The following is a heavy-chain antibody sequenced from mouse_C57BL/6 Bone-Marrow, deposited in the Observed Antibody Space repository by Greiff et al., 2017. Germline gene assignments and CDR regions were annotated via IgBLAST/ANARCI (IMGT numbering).Heavy chain of an antibody. CDR2: ISSGGSYT. V-gene: IGHV5-6*01. CDR3: ARHVSSMIPFAY. D-gene: IGHD2-4*01. J-gene: IGHJ3*01. Sequence: EVKLVESGGDLVKPGGSLKLSCAASGFTFSSYGMSWVRQTPDKRLEWVATISSGGSYTYYPDSVKGRFTISRDNAKNTLYLQMSSLKSEDTAMYYCARHVSSMIPFAYWGQGTLVTVSA. CDR1: GFTFSSYG.